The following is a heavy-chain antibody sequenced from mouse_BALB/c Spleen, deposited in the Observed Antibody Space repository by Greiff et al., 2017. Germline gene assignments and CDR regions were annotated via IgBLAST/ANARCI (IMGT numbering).Heavy chain of an antibody. CDR3: ARAYYGSSSAWFAY. V-gene: IGHV2-9*02. Sequence: VKLMESGPGLVAPSQSLSITCTVSGFSLTSYGVHWVRQPPGKGLEWLGVIWAGGSTNYNSALMSRLSISKDNSKSQVFLKMNSLQTDDTAMYYCARAYYGSSSAWFAYWGQGTLVTVSA. CDR1: GFSLTSYG. D-gene: IGHD1-1*01. CDR2: IWAGGST. J-gene: IGHJ3*01.